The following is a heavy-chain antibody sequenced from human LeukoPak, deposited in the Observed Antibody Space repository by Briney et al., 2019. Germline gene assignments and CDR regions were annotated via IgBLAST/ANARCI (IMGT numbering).Heavy chain of an antibody. V-gene: IGHV3-23*01. J-gene: IGHJ4*02. CDR1: GFTFTNFA. CDR3: AKSLRRYGGYDN. D-gene: IGHD4/OR15-4a*01. CDR2: ISDSDDST. Sequence: GGSLRLSCAASGFTFTNFAMSWVRQAPGKGLESVATISDSDDSTYYADSVMGRFTISRDKSKNTLYLEMTSLRAEDAAIYYCAKSLRRYGGYDNWGQGTKVTVSS.